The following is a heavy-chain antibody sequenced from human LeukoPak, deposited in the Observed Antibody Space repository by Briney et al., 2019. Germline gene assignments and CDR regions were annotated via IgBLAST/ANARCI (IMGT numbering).Heavy chain of an antibody. CDR3: ARPSRGGGYFDY. D-gene: IGHD3-10*01. CDR2: ISSSSSYI. CDR1: GITFSSYS. Sequence: GGFLRLSCAASGITFSSYSMNWGRQAPGKGLEWVSSISSSSSYIYYADSVKGRFTISRDNAKNTLYLQMNSLRAEDTAVYYCARPSRGGGYFDYWGQGTLVTVSS. V-gene: IGHV3-21*01. J-gene: IGHJ4*02.